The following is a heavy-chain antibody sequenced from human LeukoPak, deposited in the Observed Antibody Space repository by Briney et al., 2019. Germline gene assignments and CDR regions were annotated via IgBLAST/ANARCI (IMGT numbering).Heavy chain of an antibody. Sequence: SGPTLVNPTQTLTLTCTFSGFSLRRSGMCVSWVRQPPGKALEWLTRFDFYDDKYYSTSLKTRLTISKDTSKNQVVLTMTNMDPVDTATYYCARILVDTTMTYFYYYMDVWGKGTTVTVSS. D-gene: IGHD5-18*01. CDR3: ARILVDTTMTYFYYYMDV. V-gene: IGHV2-70*11. CDR2: FDFYDDK. J-gene: IGHJ6*03. CDR1: GFSLRRSGMC.